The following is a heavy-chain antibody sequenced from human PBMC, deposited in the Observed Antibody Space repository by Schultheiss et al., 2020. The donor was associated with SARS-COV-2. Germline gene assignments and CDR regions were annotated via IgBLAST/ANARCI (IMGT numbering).Heavy chain of an antibody. CDR3: ARGVSGYSYGKADY. D-gene: IGHD5-18*01. V-gene: IGHV4-59*12. CDR2: IYYSGST. Sequence: SETLSLTCAVYGGSFSGYYWGWIRQPPGKGLEWIGYIYYSGSTNYNPSLKSRVTISVDTSKNQFSLKLSSVTAADTAVYYCARGVSGYSYGKADYWGQGTLVTVSS. J-gene: IGHJ4*02. CDR1: GGSFSGYY.